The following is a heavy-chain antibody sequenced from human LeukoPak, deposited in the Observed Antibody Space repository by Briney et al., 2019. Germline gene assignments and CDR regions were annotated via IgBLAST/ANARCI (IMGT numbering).Heavy chain of an antibody. CDR3: ATVPGYCSSTSCPYYFDY. J-gene: IGHJ4*02. CDR1: GYTLTELS. Sequence: ASVKVSCKVSGYTLTELSMHWVRQAPGKGLEWMGGFDPEDGETIYAQKFQGRVTMTEDTSTDTAYMELSSLRSEDTAVYYCATVPGYCSSTSCPYYFDYWGQGTLVTVSS. CDR2: FDPEDGET. V-gene: IGHV1-24*01. D-gene: IGHD2-2*01.